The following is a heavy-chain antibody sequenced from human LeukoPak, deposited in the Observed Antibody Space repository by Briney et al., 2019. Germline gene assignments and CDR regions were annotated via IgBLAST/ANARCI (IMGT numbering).Heavy chain of an antibody. CDR2: IKQDGGEI. CDR3: ARALDS. V-gene: IGHV3-7*03. CDR1: GFTFSRYW. Sequence: GGSLRLSCAASGFTFSRYWMHWVRQAPGKGLEWVANIKQDGGEIYYVDSVKGRFTISRDNAKNSLYLQMNSLRAEDTAVYYCARALDSWGQGTLVTVSS. J-gene: IGHJ4*02.